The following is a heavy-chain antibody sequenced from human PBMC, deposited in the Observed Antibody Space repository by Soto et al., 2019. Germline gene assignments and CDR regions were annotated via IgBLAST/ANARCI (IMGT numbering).Heavy chain of an antibody. V-gene: IGHV3-72*01. CDR2: TRSKPKGYST. CDR3: ARGGQERLTHYVFDY. J-gene: IGHJ4*02. CDR1: GFTLSDYY. D-gene: IGHD3-16*01. Sequence: EVQLVESGGGLVQPGGSLRLSCVVSGFTLSDYYMDWVRQAPGKGLEWIGRTRSKPKGYSTEYAASVKGRFTISRDNSWSAHFLQMNSLETDAPAVEYWARGGQERLTHYVFDYWGQGALVTVSS.